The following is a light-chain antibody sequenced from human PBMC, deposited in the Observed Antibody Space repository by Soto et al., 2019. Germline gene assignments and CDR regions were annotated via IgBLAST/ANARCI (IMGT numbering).Light chain of an antibody. CDR3: NSYREDHPRLYV. CDR1: HSDIGNYNY. J-gene: IGLJ1*01. Sequence: QSVRTQPASVSGSPGQSITISCTGTHSDIGNYNYVSWYQHLPGKAPKLMIYDVGSRPSGVSSRFSGSKSGNTASLAISGLQAEDEADYYCNSYREDHPRLYVFGTGTKVTVL. CDR2: DVG. V-gene: IGLV2-14*03.